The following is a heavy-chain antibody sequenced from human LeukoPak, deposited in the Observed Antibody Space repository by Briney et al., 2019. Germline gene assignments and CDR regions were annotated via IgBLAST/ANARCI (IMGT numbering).Heavy chain of an antibody. CDR1: GDSISGYY. Sequence: SETLSLTCTVSGDSISGYYWTWIRQPPGKGLEWIGYIYYSGSINYNPSLKSRLTISVDTSKNQFSLKLSSVTAADTAVYYCARDDFWSGYYHWGQGTLVTVSS. J-gene: IGHJ5*02. CDR3: ARDDFWSGYYH. D-gene: IGHD3-3*01. CDR2: IYYSGSI. V-gene: IGHV4-59*01.